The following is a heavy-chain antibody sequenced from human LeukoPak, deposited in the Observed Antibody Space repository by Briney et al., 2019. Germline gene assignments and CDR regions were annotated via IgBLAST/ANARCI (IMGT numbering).Heavy chain of an antibody. Sequence: AASVKVSCKASGYTFTSYAMHWVRQAPGQRLEWMGWSNAGNGNTKYSQEFQGRVTITRDMSTTTAYMELTSLRSEDTAVYYCAADNQQITVWGQGTLVTVSS. CDR3: AADNQQITV. CDR2: SNAGNGNT. V-gene: IGHV1-3*02. CDR1: GYTFTSYA. J-gene: IGHJ4*02. D-gene: IGHD5-24*01.